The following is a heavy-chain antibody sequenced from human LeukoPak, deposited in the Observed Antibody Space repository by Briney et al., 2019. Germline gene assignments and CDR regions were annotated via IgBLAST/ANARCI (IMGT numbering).Heavy chain of an antibody. CDR2: IYYSGST. J-gene: IGHJ4*02. D-gene: IGHD3-22*01. V-gene: IGHV4-39*02. CDR1: GGSISSSSYY. CDR3: ARDPYYDSSGPFDY. Sequence: SETLSLTCTVSGGSISSSSYYWGWIRQPPGKGLEWIGSIYYSGSTYYNPSLKSRVTISVDTSKNQFSLKLSSVTAADTAVYYCARDPYYDSSGPFDYWGQGTLVTVSS.